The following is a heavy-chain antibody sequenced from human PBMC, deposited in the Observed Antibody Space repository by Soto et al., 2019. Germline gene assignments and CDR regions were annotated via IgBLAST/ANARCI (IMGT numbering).Heavy chain of an antibody. J-gene: IGHJ5*02. CDR1: GYSISSGYH. CDR2: VHHSGST. D-gene: IGHD2-15*01. Sequence: PSETLSLTCAVSGYSISSGYHWGWIRQPPGKGLEWLGSVHHSGSTYYNPSLKSRLTISVDKSKNQFSLNLTSVTAADTAVYYCARGKYCSGGSCRKNWFDPWGQGTLVTVSS. V-gene: IGHV4-38-2*01. CDR3: ARGKYCSGGSCRKNWFDP.